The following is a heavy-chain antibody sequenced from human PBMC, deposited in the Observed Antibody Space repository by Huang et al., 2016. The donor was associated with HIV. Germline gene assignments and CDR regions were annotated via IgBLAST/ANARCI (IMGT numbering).Heavy chain of an antibody. CDR2: SNAGNGNT. J-gene: IGHJ6*02. V-gene: IGHV1-3*02. CDR3: ARDRGLFGMDV. Sequence: QVQLVQSGAEVKKPGASVKVYCKASGYTFSSYAMHWVRQAPGQRLEWMGWSNAGNGNTKYSQEFQGRVTITRDTSASTAYMELSSLRFEDMAVYYCARDRGLFGMDVWGQGTTVTVSS. D-gene: IGHD3-10*01. CDR1: GYTFSSYA.